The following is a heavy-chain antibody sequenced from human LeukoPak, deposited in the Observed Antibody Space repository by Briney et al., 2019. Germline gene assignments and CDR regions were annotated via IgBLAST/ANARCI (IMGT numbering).Heavy chain of an antibody. D-gene: IGHD4-11*01. J-gene: IGHJ4*02. CDR1: GYRFASYW. CDR3: ARWVTTVIDY. CDR2: IDPSDSFT. V-gene: IGHV5-10-1*01. Sequence: TGESRKISCKGSGYRFASYWISWAGQMPGKGLEWMGRIDPSDSFTTYSPSFPGHASISTDKSTSTAYLQWSSLKASDTAMYYCARWVTTVIDYWGQGTLVAVSS.